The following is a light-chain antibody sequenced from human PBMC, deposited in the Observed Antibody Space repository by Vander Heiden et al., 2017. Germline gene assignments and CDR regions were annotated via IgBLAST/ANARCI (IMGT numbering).Light chain of an antibody. CDR3: LSGDSRGTLA. Sequence: SFVLTHPPSVSVSLGQIARIPCTGVSLPKTYAYWYQHKPGLFPVPVISKDHERPSGIPGRFSGSSSGTIVTLTISGVQAEDEADYYCLSGDSRGTLAFGGGTKLTVL. CDR2: KDH. V-gene: IGLV3-16*01. CDR1: SLPKTY. J-gene: IGLJ3*02.